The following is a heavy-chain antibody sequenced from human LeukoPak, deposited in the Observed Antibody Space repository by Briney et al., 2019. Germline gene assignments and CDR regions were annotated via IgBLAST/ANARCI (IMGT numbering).Heavy chain of an antibody. CDR1: EDSVSSNTVA. J-gene: IGHJ4*02. Sequence: SQTLSLTCAISEDSVSSNTVAWNWIRQSPSRGLEWLGRTYYMSKWYNDYAVSVRGRITITPDTSKNQFSLHLNSVTPEDTAVYYCARSQTGGTFDYWGQGALVTVSS. V-gene: IGHV6-1*01. CDR2: TYYMSKWYN. D-gene: IGHD1-26*01. CDR3: ARSQTGGTFDY.